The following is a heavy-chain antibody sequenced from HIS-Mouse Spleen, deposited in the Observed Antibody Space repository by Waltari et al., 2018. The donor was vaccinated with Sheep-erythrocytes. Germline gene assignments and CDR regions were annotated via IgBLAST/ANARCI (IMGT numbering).Heavy chain of an antibody. J-gene: IGHJ4*02. Sequence: QVQLQESGPGLVKPSETLSLTCTVAGGSISSYYWSCIRQPPGKGLEWIGYIYYSESTNYNPSLKSRVTISVDTSKNQFSLKLSSVTAADTAVYYCARERIYDSSGYYDYWGQGTLVTVSS. CDR2: IYYSEST. V-gene: IGHV4-59*01. CDR3: ARERIYDSSGYYDY. CDR1: GGSISSYY. D-gene: IGHD3-22*01.